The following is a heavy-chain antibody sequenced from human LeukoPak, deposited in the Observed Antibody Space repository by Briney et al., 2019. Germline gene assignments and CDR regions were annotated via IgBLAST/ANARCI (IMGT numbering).Heavy chain of an antibody. CDR1: GFTFSSYA. CDR3: AKDSAWIQFDD. V-gene: IGHV3-23*01. Sequence: GGSLRLSCAASGFTFSSYAMSWVRQAPGKGLEWVSGLSPSGDKPYYADSVKGRFTISRDNSKNTVYLQMNSLGAEDTAVYFCAKDSAWIQFDDWGQGTLVTVSS. J-gene: IGHJ4*02. CDR2: LSPSGDKP. D-gene: IGHD5-18*01.